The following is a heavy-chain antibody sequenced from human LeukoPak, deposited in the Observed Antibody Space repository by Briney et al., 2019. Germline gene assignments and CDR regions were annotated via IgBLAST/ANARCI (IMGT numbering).Heavy chain of an antibody. CDR3: ASSVTTWSYFDY. V-gene: IGHV1-8*01. J-gene: IGHJ4*02. Sequence: ASVKVSCKASGYTFTSYHINWVRQATGQGLEWMGWMNPNSGNTGYAQKFQGRVTMTRNTSISTAYMELSSLRSEDTAVYYCASSVTTWSYFDYWGQGTLVTVSS. D-gene: IGHD4-17*01. CDR2: MNPNSGNT. CDR1: GYTFTSYH.